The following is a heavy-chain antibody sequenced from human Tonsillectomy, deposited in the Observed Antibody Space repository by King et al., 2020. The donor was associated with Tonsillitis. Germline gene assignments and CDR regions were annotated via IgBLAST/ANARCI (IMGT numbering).Heavy chain of an antibody. J-gene: IGHJ5*02. V-gene: IGHV3-15*01. D-gene: IGHD2-15*01. CDR3: NGWVGNPVEGYSDP. CDR2: IKSKTDGGTI. CDR1: GFTFTNAW. Sequence: VQLVESGGGLVKPGGSLRLSCAASGFTFTNAWMSWVRQAPGKGLEWVGRIKSKTDGGTIDYTAPVKGRFTISRDDSTNTLYLQMNSLKSEDTAVYYCNGWVGNPVEGYSDPWGQGTLVTVSS.